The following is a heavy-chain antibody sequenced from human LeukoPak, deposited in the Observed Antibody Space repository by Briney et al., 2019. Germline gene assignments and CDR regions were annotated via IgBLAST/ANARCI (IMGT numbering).Heavy chain of an antibody. Sequence: GGSLRLSCAASGLTFSGSARGWVRQASGRGLGWVGRIRRKPNNYAKAQTETVKGKININRDDSNNTAYLQMKRRKTEGMAEYYCTSLGGDSSAYYFVNWGQGTLVTVSS. CDR2: IRRKPNNYAK. V-gene: IGHV3-73*01. CDR3: TSLGGDSSAYYFVN. CDR1: GLTFSGSA. J-gene: IGHJ4*02. D-gene: IGHD3-22*01.